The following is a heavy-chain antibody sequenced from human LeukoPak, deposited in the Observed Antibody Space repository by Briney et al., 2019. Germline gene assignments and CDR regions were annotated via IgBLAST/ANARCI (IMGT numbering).Heavy chain of an antibody. CDR1: GVTFTNAG. J-gene: IGHJ4*02. D-gene: IGHD3-10*02. CDR2: SRSKTDGGTT. CDR3: TTLSYVGGY. V-gene: IGHV3-15*01. Sequence: GGSLRLSCAASGVTFTNAGLSWVRHAPGKLLEWIGRSRSKTDGGTTDYAAPVKGRFTISRDDSKNTVYLQMNSLRTDDTAVYYCTTLSYVGGYWGQGTLVTVSS.